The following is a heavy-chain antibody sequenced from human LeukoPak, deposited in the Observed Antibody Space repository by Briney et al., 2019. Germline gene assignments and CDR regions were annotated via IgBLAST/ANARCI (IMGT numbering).Heavy chain of an antibody. CDR3: TRTNYGDYNWFDP. CDR1: GGAVSSGSYY. Sequence: SETLSLTCTVSGGAVSSGSYYWSWIRQPPGQGLEWIGYIHCSGSTKYNPSLKSRVTMSVDTSKNQFSLKVTSVTAAGTAIYYCTRTNYGDYNWFDPWGQGTLVTVSS. D-gene: IGHD4-17*01. CDR2: IHCSGST. V-gene: IGHV4-61*01. J-gene: IGHJ5*02.